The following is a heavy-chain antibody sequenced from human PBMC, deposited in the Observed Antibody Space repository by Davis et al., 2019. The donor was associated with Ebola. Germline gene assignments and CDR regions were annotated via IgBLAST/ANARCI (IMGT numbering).Heavy chain of an antibody. CDR3: AASGYYDSSGYYNGEWYYYYGMDV. CDR2: ISSSGSTI. V-gene: IGHV3-48*03. J-gene: IGHJ6*02. Sequence: GESLKISCAASGFTFSSYEMNWVRQAPGKGLEWVSYISSSGSTIYYADSVKGRFTIFRDNAKNSLYLQMNSLRAEDTAVYYCAASGYYDSSGYYNGEWYYYYGMDVWGQGTTVTVSS. CDR1: GFTFSSYE. D-gene: IGHD3-22*01.